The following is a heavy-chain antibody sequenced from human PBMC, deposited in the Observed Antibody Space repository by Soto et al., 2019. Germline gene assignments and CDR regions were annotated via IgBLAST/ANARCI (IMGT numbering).Heavy chain of an antibody. V-gene: IGHV4-31*03. CDR3: ARSGGGTRYLNGFDP. CDR2: IYYSGST. CDR1: GGSISSGVYY. D-gene: IGHD2-15*01. Sequence: PSETLSLTCTVSGGSISSGVYYWSWIRQHPGKGLEWIGYIYYSGSTYYNPSLKRRVTISVDTSKNRFSLKLSSVTAADPALSYCARSGGGTRYLNGFDPWVKGTLVTVPS. J-gene: IGHJ5*02.